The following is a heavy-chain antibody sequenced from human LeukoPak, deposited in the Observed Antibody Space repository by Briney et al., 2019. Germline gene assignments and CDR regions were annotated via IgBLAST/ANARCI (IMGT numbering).Heavy chain of an antibody. J-gene: IGHJ3*02. CDR1: GYTFTSYY. Sequence: ASVKVSCKASGYTFTSYYMHWVRQAPGQGLEWMGIINPSGGGTSYAQKFQGRVTMTRDTSTSTVYMELSSLRSEDTAVYYCARPGSSWYSDNVHAFDIWGQGTMVTVSS. V-gene: IGHV1-46*01. D-gene: IGHD6-13*01. CDR2: INPSGGGT. CDR3: ARPGSSWYSDNVHAFDI.